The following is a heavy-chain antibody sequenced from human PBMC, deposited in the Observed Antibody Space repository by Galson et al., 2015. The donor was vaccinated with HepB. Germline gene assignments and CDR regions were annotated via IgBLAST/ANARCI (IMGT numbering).Heavy chain of an antibody. CDR2: ISAYNGNT. CDR3: ARAKRGYYGSGSYDY. J-gene: IGHJ4*02. Sequence: SVKVSCKASGYTFTSYGISWVRQAPGQGLEWMGWISAYNGNTNYAQKLQGRVTMTTDTSTSTAYMELRSLRSDDTAVYYCARAKRGYYGSGSYDYWGQGTLVTVSS. CDR1: GYTFTSYG. D-gene: IGHD3-10*01. V-gene: IGHV1-18*01.